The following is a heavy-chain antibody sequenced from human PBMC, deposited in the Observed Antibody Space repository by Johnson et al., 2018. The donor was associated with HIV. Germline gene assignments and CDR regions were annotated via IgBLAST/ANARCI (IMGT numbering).Heavy chain of an antibody. CDR1: GFTFSSYD. J-gene: IGHJ3*02. V-gene: IGHV3-13*01. CDR3: ARVRAGRENAFDI. CDR2: IGSGGST. D-gene: IGHD1-26*01. Sequence: VQLVESGGGVVRPGGSLRLSCAASGFTFSSYDMLWVRQATGKGLEWVSTIGSGGSTYYADSVKGRFTISRDNSKNTLSLQINSPRVDDTAIYYCARVRAGRENAFDIWGQGTMVTVSS.